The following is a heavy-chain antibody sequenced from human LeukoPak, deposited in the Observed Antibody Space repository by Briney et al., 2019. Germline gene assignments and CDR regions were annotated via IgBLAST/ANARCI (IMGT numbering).Heavy chain of an antibody. Sequence: SETLSLTCAVYGGSFSGYYWSWIRQPPGKGLEWIGEINHSGSTNYNPSLKSRVTISVDTSKKQFSLKLSSVTAADTAVYYCASLGVPSGADYWGQGTLVTVSS. CDR2: INHSGST. CDR1: GGSFSGYY. J-gene: IGHJ4*02. CDR3: ASLGVPSGADY. D-gene: IGHD3-16*01. V-gene: IGHV4-34*01.